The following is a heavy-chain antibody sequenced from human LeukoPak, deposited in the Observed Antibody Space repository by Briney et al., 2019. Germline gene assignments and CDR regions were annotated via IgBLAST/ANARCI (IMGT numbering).Heavy chain of an antibody. V-gene: IGHV3-48*01. Sequence: GGSLRLSCAASGFTFSSYEMNWVRQAPGKGLEWVSYISSSSRTIYYADSVKGRFTISRDNAKNSLYLQMNSLRAEDTAVFYCARGFHRYSYDSGPYAVYWGQGTLVTVSS. CDR2: ISSSSRTI. J-gene: IGHJ4*02. D-gene: IGHD3-22*01. CDR1: GFTFSSYE. CDR3: ARGFHRYSYDSGPYAVY.